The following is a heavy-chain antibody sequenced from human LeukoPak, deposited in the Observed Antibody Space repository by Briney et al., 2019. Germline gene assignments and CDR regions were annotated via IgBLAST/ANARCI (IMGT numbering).Heavy chain of an antibody. CDR1: GGSIRSYY. V-gene: IGHV4-4*07. D-gene: IGHD6-13*01. Sequence: ASETLSLTCAVSGGSIRSYYWSWIRQPVGKGLEWIGRFYSSVSTNYNPSLKSRVSMSVDTSKNLFFLNLTSVTAADTGVYFCVRERLYTSSWGFQFWGQGALVSVSS. CDR2: FYSSVST. CDR3: VRERLYTSSWGFQF. J-gene: IGHJ1*01.